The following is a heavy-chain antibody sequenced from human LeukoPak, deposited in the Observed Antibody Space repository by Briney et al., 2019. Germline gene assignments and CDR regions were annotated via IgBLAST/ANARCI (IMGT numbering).Heavy chain of an antibody. V-gene: IGHV3-53*01. Sequence: PGGSLRLSCAASGFTVSSNYMSWVRQAPGKGLEWVSVIYSGGSTYYADSVKGRFTISRDNSKNTLYLQMNSLRAEDTAVYYRAVRQGIGLYDAFDIWGQGTMVTVSS. CDR3: AVRQGIGLYDAFDI. D-gene: IGHD2-15*01. J-gene: IGHJ3*02. CDR1: GFTVSSNY. CDR2: IYSGGST.